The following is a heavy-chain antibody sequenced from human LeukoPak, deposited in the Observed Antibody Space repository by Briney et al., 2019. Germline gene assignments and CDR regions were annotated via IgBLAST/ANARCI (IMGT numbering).Heavy chain of an antibody. CDR1: GFTFDDYA. D-gene: IGHD5-12*01. CDR3: ARGVVATGD. Sequence: PGGSLRLSCAASGFTFDDYAMHWVRQAPGKGLEWVSTISGSGGSTYYADSVKGRFTISRDNSKNTLYLQMNSLRAEDTAVYYCARGVVATGDWGQGTLVTVSS. CDR2: ISGSGGST. V-gene: IGHV3-23*01. J-gene: IGHJ4*02.